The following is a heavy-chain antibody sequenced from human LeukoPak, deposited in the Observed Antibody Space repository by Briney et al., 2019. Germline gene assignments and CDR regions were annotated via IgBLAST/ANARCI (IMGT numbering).Heavy chain of an antibody. CDR3: ARHMPSSTRVRLDP. V-gene: IGHV4-39*01. J-gene: IGHJ5*02. CDR1: GVSSKNKFFF. Sequence: SETLSLTCTVSGVSSKNKFFFWGWVRQSPGTGLEWIGSVFYNGGTFYNPSLKSRASISIDMSQSHFSLELTSVTAADTAVYFCARHMPSSTRVRLDPRGPGILVTVSS. D-gene: IGHD2-2*01. CDR2: VFYNGGT.